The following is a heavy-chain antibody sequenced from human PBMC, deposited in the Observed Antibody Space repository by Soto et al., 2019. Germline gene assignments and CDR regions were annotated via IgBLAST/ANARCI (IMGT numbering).Heavy chain of an antibody. Sequence: QVQLVQSGAEVKKPGSSVTVSCKASGGTFSSYAISWVRQAPGQGLEWMGGIIPIFGTANYAQKFQGRVTITADESTSTADMELSSLRSEDTAVYYCARSKWELGDFDYWGQGTLVTVSS. V-gene: IGHV1-69*01. D-gene: IGHD1-26*01. J-gene: IGHJ4*02. CDR3: ARSKWELGDFDY. CDR2: IIPIFGTA. CDR1: GGTFSSYA.